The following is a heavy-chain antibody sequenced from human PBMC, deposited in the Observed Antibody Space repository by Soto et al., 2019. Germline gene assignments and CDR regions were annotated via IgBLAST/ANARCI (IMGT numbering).Heavy chain of an antibody. CDR1: GGSISSVDYY. D-gene: IGHD4-17*01. J-gene: IGHJ5*02. CDR3: AREVSGNYGDYGGWFDP. CDR2: IYYSGST. Sequence: QVQLQESGPGLVKPSQTLSLTCTVSGGSISSVDYYWSWIRQPPGKGLERIGYIYYSGSTYYNPSLKSRVTISVDTSTNQSSLKLSSVTAADTAVYYCAREVSGNYGDYGGWFDPWGQGTLVTVSS. V-gene: IGHV4-30-4*01.